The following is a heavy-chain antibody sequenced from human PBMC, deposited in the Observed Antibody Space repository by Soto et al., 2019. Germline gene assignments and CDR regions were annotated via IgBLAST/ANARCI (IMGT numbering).Heavy chain of an antibody. D-gene: IGHD2-15*01. CDR1: GFTFSSYA. J-gene: IGHJ6*01. Sequence: GGSLRLSCAASGFTFSSYAMSWVRQAPGKGLEWVSIISGSGGSTYYADSVKGRFTISRDYSKNTLYLQMNSLRAEDTAVYYCAKDLSDIVVVVAADLWYGMDVWGQGTTVTVSS. CDR2: ISGSGGST. V-gene: IGHV3-23*01. CDR3: AKDLSDIVVVVAADLWYGMDV.